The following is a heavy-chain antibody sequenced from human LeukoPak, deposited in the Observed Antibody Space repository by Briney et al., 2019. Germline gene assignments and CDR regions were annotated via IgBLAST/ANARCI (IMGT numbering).Heavy chain of an antibody. CDR2: IIPIFGTA. CDR1: GGTFSSYA. Sequence: GASVKVSCKASGGTFSSYAISWVRQAPGQGLEWMGGIIPIFGTANYAQKFQGRVTITADKSTSTAYMELSSLRSEDTAVYYCARDVVSSSSWYYYYGMDVWGKGTTVTVSS. J-gene: IGHJ6*04. CDR3: ARDVVSSSSWYYYYGMDV. V-gene: IGHV1-69*06. D-gene: IGHD6-13*01.